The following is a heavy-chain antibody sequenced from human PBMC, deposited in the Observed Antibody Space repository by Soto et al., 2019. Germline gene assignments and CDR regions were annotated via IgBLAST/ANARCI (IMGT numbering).Heavy chain of an antibody. J-gene: IGHJ4*02. D-gene: IGHD3-16*01. Sequence: XGSLQICCAASGFPLIDAWMSWVRQAPGKGLQWIGRIRSNADGGTADLAAPVRGRFSISRDDSTDTLYLQLNSLQLDDTAVYFCSTALRRDSALGAYWGQGTLVTVPS. CDR2: IRSNADGGTA. V-gene: IGHV3-15*01. CDR1: GFPLIDAW. CDR3: STALRRDSALGAY.